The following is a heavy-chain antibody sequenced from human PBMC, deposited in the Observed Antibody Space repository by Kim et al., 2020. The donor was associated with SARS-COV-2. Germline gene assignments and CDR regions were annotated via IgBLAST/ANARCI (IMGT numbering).Heavy chain of an antibody. CDR3: ARNFVDIVGTAPVDAFDI. J-gene: IGHJ3*02. D-gene: IGHD5-12*01. V-gene: IGHV3-7*04. Sequence: RGRFTIYRDNSKNSLYLQMNSRRAEDTAVYYCARNFVDIVGTAPVDAFDIWGQGTMVTVSS.